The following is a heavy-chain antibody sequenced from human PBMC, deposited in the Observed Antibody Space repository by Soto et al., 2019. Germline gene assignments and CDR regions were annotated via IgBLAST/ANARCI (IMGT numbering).Heavy chain of an antibody. CDR3: ARGAGQYYYYMDV. V-gene: IGHV3-33*01. J-gene: IGHJ6*03. D-gene: IGHD6-19*01. CDR2: VWNDGSNT. CDR1: GFTFRNYG. Sequence: GGSLRLSCAASGFTFRNYGMNWVRQAPGKGLEWVAVVWNDGSNTYYADSVKGRFTTSRDNSKNTLYLQMNSLRAEDTAEYYCARGAGQYYYYMDVWGKGTTVTVSS.